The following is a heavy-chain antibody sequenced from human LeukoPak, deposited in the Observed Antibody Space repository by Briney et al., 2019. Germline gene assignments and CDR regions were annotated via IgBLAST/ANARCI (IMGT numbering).Heavy chain of an antibody. D-gene: IGHD6-13*01. CDR1: GFTFSSYA. CDR2: ISGGSGNT. Sequence: PGGSLRLSCAASGFTFSSYAMSWVRQAPGKGLEWVSAISGGSGNTYYADSVRGRFTISRDNSKNTLYLQMNSLRAEDTAVYYCAGAAADDAFDIWGQGTMVTVSS. J-gene: IGHJ3*02. CDR3: AGAAADDAFDI. V-gene: IGHV3-23*01.